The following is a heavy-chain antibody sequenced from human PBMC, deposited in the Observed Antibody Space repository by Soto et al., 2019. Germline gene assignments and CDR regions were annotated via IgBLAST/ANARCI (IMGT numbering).Heavy chain of an antibody. Sequence: QVQLQESGPGLVKPSGTLSLTCAVSGGSISSSNWWSWVRQPPGKGLEWIGEIYHSGSTNYNPSLKGRGTISVDKSTNQFSLKLSSVTAADTAVYYCAVAVAGRFYYYYGMDVWGQGTTVTVSS. CDR3: AVAVAGRFYYYYGMDV. V-gene: IGHV4-4*02. J-gene: IGHJ6*02. CDR1: GGSISSSNW. D-gene: IGHD6-19*01. CDR2: IYHSGST.